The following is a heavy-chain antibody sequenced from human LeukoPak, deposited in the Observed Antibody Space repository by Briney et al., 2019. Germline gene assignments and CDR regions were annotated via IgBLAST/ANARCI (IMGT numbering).Heavy chain of an antibody. CDR1: GFTFSNYA. Sequence: PGGSLRLSCAASGFTFSNYAMHWVRQAPGKGLEWVAVISRDGDNEYHADSVRGRFTISRDNSKNTLYLQMNSLRAEDTAVYYCAKDPPIYEWYFDLWGRGTLVTVSS. V-gene: IGHV3-30-3*01. CDR2: ISRDGDNE. D-gene: IGHD3-9*01. CDR3: AKDPPIYEWYFDL. J-gene: IGHJ2*01.